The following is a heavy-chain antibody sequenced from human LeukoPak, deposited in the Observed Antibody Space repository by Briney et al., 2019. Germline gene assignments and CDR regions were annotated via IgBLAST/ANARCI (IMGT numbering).Heavy chain of an antibody. D-gene: IGHD3-10*01. J-gene: IGHJ4*02. CDR1: GFTFSSYA. Sequence: GGSLRLSCAASGFTFSSYAMSWVRQAPGKGLEWVSVIYSGGSTYYADSVKGRFTISRDNSKNTLYLQMNSLRAEDTAVYYCAAINYFYWGQGTLVTVSS. CDR3: AAINYFY. V-gene: IGHV3-66*01. CDR2: IYSGGST.